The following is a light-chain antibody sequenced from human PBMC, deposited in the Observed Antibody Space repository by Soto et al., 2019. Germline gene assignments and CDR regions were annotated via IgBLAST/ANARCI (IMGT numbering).Light chain of an antibody. CDR1: SSNIGTNA. CDR2: SND. J-gene: IGLJ3*02. Sequence: QAVVTQPPSASGTPGQRVTISCSGSSSNIGTNAVNWYQQLPGMAPKLLIYSNDQRPSGVPDQFSGSKSGTSASLAISGLQSEDEADYYCATWDDSLNGPVFGGGTKLTVL. V-gene: IGLV1-44*01. CDR3: ATWDDSLNGPV.